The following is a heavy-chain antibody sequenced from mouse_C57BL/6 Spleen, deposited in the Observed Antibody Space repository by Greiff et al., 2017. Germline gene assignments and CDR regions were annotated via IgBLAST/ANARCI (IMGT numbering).Heavy chain of an antibody. Sequence: VQLQQSGPGLVAPSQSLSITCTVSGFSLTSYAISWVRQPPGKGLEWLGVIWTGGGTNYNSALKSRLSISKDNSKSQVFLKMNSLQTDDTARYYCARNPKPDEDYAMDYWGQGTSVTVSS. CDR2: IWTGGGT. CDR3: ARNPKPDEDYAMDY. J-gene: IGHJ4*01. CDR1: GFSLTSYA. V-gene: IGHV2-9-1*01.